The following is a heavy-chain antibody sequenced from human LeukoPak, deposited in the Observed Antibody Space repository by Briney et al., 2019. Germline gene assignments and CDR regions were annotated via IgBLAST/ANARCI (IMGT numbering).Heavy chain of an antibody. CDR2: MNPNSGNK. CDR1: GYTFTSYD. J-gene: IGHJ6*03. Sequence: ASVKVSCKASGYTFTSYDINWVRQATGQGLEWMGWMNPNSGNKGYAHQFQGRVTMTRNTSISTAYMELSSLRSEDTAVYYCARGLYRDYYYYMDVRGKGTTVTVSS. D-gene: IGHD2/OR15-2a*01. CDR3: ARGLYRDYYYYMDV. V-gene: IGHV1-8*01.